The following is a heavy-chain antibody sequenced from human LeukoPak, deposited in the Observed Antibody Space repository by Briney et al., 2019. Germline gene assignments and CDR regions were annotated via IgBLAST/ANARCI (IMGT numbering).Heavy chain of an antibody. CDR1: RFAVSSNF. D-gene: IGHD3-16*01. J-gene: IGHJ5*02. V-gene: IGHV3-53*04. CDR2: IYSDGTT. CDR3: ASAGYASWFDP. Sequence: GGSLRLSCAASRFAVSSNFMSWVRQAPGKGLEWVSTIYSDGTTYYADPVKGRFTISRHNSKNTLYLQMNSLRAEDTAVYYCASAGYASWFDPWGQGTLVTVSS.